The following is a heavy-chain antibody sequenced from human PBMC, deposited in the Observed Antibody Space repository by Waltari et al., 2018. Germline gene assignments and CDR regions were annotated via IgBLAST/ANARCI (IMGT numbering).Heavy chain of an antibody. J-gene: IGHJ5*02. D-gene: IGHD5-12*01. CDR3: ARHWKKSGYRFDP. CDR1: GGSISSSSYY. Sequence: QLQLQESGPGLVKPSETLSLTCTVSGGSISSSSYYWGWIRQSPGKGLEWIGGIDYSESTYYNPTLKSRVTISGDTSKKQFSLKLSSVTAADTAVYYCARHWKKSGYRFDPWGQGTLVTVSS. V-gene: IGHV4-39*01. CDR2: IDYSEST.